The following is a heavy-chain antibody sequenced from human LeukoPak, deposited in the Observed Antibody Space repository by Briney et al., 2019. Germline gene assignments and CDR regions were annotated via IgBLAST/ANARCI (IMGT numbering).Heavy chain of an antibody. J-gene: IGHJ3*02. CDR2: IWYDGSNK. V-gene: IGHV3-33*01. CDR1: GFTFSSYG. D-gene: IGHD3-22*01. Sequence: GGSLRLSCAASGFTFSSYGMHWVRQAPGKGLEWVAVIWYDGSNKYYADSVKGRFTISRDNSKNTLYLQMSSLRAEDTAVYYCARDHDYYDSSGYYRWGAFDIWGQGTMVTVSS. CDR3: ARDHDYYDSSGYYRWGAFDI.